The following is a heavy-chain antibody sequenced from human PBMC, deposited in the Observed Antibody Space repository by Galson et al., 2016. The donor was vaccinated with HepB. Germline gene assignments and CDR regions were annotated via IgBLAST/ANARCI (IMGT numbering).Heavy chain of an antibody. CDR1: GFTFSSYS. CDR2: ISSSSSYI. Sequence: RLSCAASGFTFSSYSMNWVRQAPGKGLEWVSSISSSSSYIYYADSVKGRFTISRDNAKNSLYLLMNSLRAEDTAVYYCARGDIVGAIFDSWGQGTLVTVSS. D-gene: IGHD1-26*01. J-gene: IGHJ4*02. V-gene: IGHV3-21*01. CDR3: ARGDIVGAIFDS.